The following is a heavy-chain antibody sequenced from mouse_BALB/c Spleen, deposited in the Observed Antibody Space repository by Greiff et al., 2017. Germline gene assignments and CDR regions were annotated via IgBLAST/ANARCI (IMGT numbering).Heavy chain of an antibody. V-gene: IGHV5-17*02. CDR3: AITTAGAWFAY. J-gene: IGHJ3*01. Sequence: EVQGVESGGGLVQPGGSRKLSCAASGFTFSSFGMHWVRQAPEKGLEWVAYISSGSSTIYYADTVKGRFTISRDNPKNTLFLQMTSLRSEDTAMYYCAITTAGAWFAYWGQGTLGTVSA. D-gene: IGHD1-2*01. CDR1: GFTFSSFG. CDR2: ISSGSSTI.